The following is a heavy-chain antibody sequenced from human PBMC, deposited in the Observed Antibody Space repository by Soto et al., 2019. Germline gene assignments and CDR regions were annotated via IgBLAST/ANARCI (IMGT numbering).Heavy chain of an antibody. V-gene: IGHV3-48*01. CDR1: GFPFGNYN. Sequence: EVQLVESGGGLVQPGGSLRLSCVASGFPFGNYNINWVRQAPGKGLEWVSYISSSSRTIYYADSVKGRFTISRDNAKNSLYLQMNSLRVEDTALYYCARESATLDYWGQRTLVTVSS. CDR2: ISSSSRTI. CDR3: ARESATLDY. J-gene: IGHJ4*02.